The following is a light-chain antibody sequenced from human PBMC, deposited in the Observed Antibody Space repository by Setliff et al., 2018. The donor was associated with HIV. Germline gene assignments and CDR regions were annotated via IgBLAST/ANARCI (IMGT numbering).Light chain of an antibody. V-gene: IGLV3-27*01. Sequence: ELTQPSSVSVSPGQTARITCSGDVLAKKFARWFQQKPGQAPVLVIYKDSERPSGIPERFSGSSSGTTVTLTIGGAQVDDEADYYCYSAADNNLVFGGGTKVTVL. J-gene: IGLJ2*01. CDR2: KDS. CDR1: VLAKKF. CDR3: YSAADNNLV.